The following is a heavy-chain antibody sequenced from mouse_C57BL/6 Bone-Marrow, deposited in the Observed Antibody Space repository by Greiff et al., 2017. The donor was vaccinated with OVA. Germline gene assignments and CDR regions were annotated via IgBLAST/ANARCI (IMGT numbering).Heavy chain of an antibody. J-gene: IGHJ4*01. D-gene: IGHD1-1*01. CDR2: IYPRSGNT. CDR1: GYTFTSYG. Sequence: QVQLQQSGAELARPGASVKLSCKASGYTFTSYGISWVKQRTGQGLEWIGEIYPRSGNTYYNEKFKGKATLTVDQSSSTAYMQLNSLTSEDSAVYYCASGSYYYGSSGTDYYAMDYWGQGTSVTVSS. V-gene: IGHV1-81*01. CDR3: ASGSYYYGSSGTDYYAMDY.